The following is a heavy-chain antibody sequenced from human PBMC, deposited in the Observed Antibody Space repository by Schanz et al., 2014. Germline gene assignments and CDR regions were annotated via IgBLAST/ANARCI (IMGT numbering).Heavy chain of an antibody. CDR2: VCYDGSKK. D-gene: IGHD3-10*01. CDR1: GFTFSSYG. J-gene: IGHJ4*02. CDR3: AREKFISGSVYAFDF. V-gene: IGHV3-33*08. Sequence: VQLVESGGGLVQPGGSLRLSCAASGFTFSSYGMHWVRQVPGKGLEWVAVVCYDGSKKYYADSVKGRFTISRDNSKNTVYLQMSSLRGEDTAVYFCAREKFISGSVYAFDFWGQGTLVTVSS.